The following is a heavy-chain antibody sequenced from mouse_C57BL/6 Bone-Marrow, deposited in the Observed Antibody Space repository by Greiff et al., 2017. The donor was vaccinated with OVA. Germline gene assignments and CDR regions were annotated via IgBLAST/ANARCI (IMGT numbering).Heavy chain of an antibody. CDR2: IFPGSGST. CDR1: GYTFTDYY. J-gene: IGHJ2*01. CDR3: ARLEYDGCLYYFEY. D-gene: IGHD2-3*01. V-gene: IGHV1-75*01. Sequence: VKLQESGPELVKPGASVKISCKASGYTFTDYYINWVKQRPGQGLEWIGWIFPGSGSTYYNEKFKGKATLTVDKSSSTAYMLLSSLTSEYSAVYFCARLEYDGCLYYFEYWGQGTTLTVSS.